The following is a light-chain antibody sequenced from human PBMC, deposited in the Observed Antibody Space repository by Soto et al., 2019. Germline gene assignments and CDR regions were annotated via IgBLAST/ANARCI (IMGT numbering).Light chain of an antibody. J-gene: IGKJ2*01. CDR2: AAS. CDR1: QSISGY. V-gene: IGKV1-39*01. Sequence: DIQMTQSPSSLSASVGDRVTITCRASQSISGYLSWYYQRPGQAPKLLISAASTLQSGVPSRFSGSGSGTDFTLTISSLQPEDSATYYCRQIYAVQYTFVQGTKLEVK. CDR3: RQIYAVQYT.